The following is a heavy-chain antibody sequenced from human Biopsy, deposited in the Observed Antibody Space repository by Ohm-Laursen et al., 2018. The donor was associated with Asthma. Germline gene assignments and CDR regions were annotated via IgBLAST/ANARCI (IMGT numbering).Heavy chain of an antibody. Sequence: SLRLSCAASGFTFRKSAMSWVRQAPGKGLEWVSSITGSGGFTYYADSVKGRFTISRDNSKNTLYLQMNSLRAEDTAVYYCARDGADCSSTSCYGGDYYYYYGMDVWGQGTTVTVSS. V-gene: IGHV3-23*01. D-gene: IGHD2-2*01. CDR2: ITGSGGFT. CDR3: ARDGADCSSTSCYGGDYYYYYGMDV. CDR1: GFTFRKSA. J-gene: IGHJ6*02.